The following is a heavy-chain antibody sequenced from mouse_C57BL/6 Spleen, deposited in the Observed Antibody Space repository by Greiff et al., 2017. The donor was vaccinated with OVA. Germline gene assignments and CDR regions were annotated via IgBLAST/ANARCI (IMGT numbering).Heavy chain of an antibody. CDR1: GYSFTDYY. D-gene: IGHD1-1*01. CDR3: ARAAYGSSYDAMDY. Sequence: EVQLQQPGPELVKPGASVKISCKASGYSFTDYYMNWVKQSNGKSLEWIGVINPNYGTTSYNQKFKGKATLTVDQSSSTAYMQLNSLTSEDSAVYDCARAAYGSSYDAMDYWGQGTSVTVSS. J-gene: IGHJ4*01. V-gene: IGHV1-39*01. CDR2: INPNYGTT.